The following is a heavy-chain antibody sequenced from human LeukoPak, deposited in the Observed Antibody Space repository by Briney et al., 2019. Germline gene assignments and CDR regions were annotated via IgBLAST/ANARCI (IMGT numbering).Heavy chain of an antibody. CDR3: ARVRYYFDY. J-gene: IGHJ4*02. V-gene: IGHV4-59*01. Sequence: SETLSLTRTVSGGSISSYHWSWIRQPPGKGLEWIGYIYYSGSTNYNPSLKSRVTISVDTSKNQFSLKLSSVTAADTAVYYCARVRYYFDYWGQGTLVTVSS. CDR2: IYYSGST. CDR1: GGSISSYH.